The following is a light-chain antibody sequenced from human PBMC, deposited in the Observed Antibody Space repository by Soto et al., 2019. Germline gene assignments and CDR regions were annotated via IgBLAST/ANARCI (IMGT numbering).Light chain of an antibody. CDR3: SSYTTTTTVI. V-gene: IGLV2-14*01. CDR2: EVT. CDR1: SSDVGGYNY. Sequence: QSALTQPPSASGSPGQSVAISCTGTSSDVGGYNYVSWYQQHPGKAPKLMIYEVTDRPSGVSNRFSASKSGNTASLTISGLQAEDEADYYCSSYTTTTTVIFGGGTKVTVL. J-gene: IGLJ2*01.